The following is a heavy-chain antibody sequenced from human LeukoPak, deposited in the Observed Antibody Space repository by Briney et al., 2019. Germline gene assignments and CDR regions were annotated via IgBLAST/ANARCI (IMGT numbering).Heavy chain of an antibody. D-gene: IGHD3-22*01. CDR2: TSGSDGST. J-gene: IGHJ4*02. Sequence: GGSLRLSCAASGFTFSSYAMNWVRQAPGKGLQWVSSTSGSDGSTYYADSVKGRFTISRDSSKNTLYLQMNSLRAEDTAVYYCAKYYYGSSDYDPYFDYWGQGTLVTVSS. CDR1: GFTFSSYA. CDR3: AKYYYGSSDYDPYFDY. V-gene: IGHV3-23*01.